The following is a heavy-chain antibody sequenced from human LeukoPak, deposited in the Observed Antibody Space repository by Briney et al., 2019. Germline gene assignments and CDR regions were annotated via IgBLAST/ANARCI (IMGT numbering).Heavy chain of an antibody. CDR2: ISYDGRNK. Sequence: GGPLRLSCAASGFTFSIFGMHWVRQAPGKGLECVAVISYDGRNKYYEGYVKGPFNISRDNSQTTLYLKINSLKAEDTAVYYCARDQYSLAYYYDSSGYYGGRAYWGQRTVVTVPT. J-gene: IGHJ4*02. V-gene: IGHV3-30*03. D-gene: IGHD3-22*01. CDR3: ARDQYSLAYYYDSSGYYGGRAY. CDR1: GFTFSIFG.